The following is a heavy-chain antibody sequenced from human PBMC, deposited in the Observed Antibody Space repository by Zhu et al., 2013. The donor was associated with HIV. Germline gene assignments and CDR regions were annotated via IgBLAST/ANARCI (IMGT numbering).Heavy chain of an antibody. Sequence: QVQLVQSGAEVKKPGSSVKLSCKASGDFDTYSKYAISWLRQAPGQGPEWMGGIVPIFDTPNYAEKFQNTVTITADAVTRTVYMELSSLREDDTAVYYCARGKPNLGDFSLYRFYFDSWGQGTLVTVSS. CDR2: IVPIFDTP. CDR1: GDFDTYSKYA. D-gene: IGHD3-16*02. CDR3: ARGKPNLGDFSLYRFYFDS. V-gene: IGHV1-69*01. J-gene: IGHJ4*02.